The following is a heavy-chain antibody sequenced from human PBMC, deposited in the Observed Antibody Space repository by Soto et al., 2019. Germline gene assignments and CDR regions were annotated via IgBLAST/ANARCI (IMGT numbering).Heavy chain of an antibody. D-gene: IGHD6-19*01. CDR1: GGTFSSYA. V-gene: IGHV1-69*13. CDR3: AAGTSGWYQLAYYYYGMDV. CDR2: IIPIFGTA. J-gene: IGHJ6*02. Sequence: SVKVSCKASGGTFSSYAISWVRQAPGQGLEWMGGIIPIFGTANYAQKFQGRVTITADESTSTAYMELSSLRSEDTAVYYCAAGTSGWYQLAYYYYGMDVWGQGTTVTAP.